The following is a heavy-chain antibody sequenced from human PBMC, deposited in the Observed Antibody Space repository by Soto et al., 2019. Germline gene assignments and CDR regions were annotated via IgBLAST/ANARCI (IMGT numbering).Heavy chain of an antibody. D-gene: IGHD3-3*01. V-gene: IGHV1-8*01. CDR2: MNPNSGNT. CDR3: ARGSDRHDFWSGYYLMYWFDP. CDR1: GYTFTSYD. Sequence: ASVKVSCKASGYTFTSYDINWVRQATGQGLEWMGWMNPNSGNTGYAQKFQGRVTMTRNTSISTAYMELSSLRSEDTAVYYCARGSDRHDFWSGYYLMYWFDPWGQGTLVTVSS. J-gene: IGHJ5*02.